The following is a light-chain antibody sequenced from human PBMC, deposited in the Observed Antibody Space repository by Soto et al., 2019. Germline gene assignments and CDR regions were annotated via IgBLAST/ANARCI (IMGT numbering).Light chain of an antibody. CDR3: QKYNSAPRT. Sequence: DIQMTQSPSSRSASVGDRVTTPCRAIQGLSNYLAWYQQKPGKVPKLLIYAASTLQSGVPSRFSGSGSGTDFTLTISSLQPEDVATYYCQKYNSAPRTFGQGTKVEIK. V-gene: IGKV1-27*01. CDR2: AAS. J-gene: IGKJ1*01. CDR1: QGLSNY.